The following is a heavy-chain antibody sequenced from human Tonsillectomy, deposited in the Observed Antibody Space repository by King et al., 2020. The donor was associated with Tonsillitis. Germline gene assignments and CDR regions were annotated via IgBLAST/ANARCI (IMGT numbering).Heavy chain of an antibody. D-gene: IGHD3-16*01. CDR2: IYWDDDN. CDR3: AHRGVDAWGYYMDV. Sequence: TLKESGPTLVKPTQTLTLTCTFSGFSLSTSGVGVGWIRQPPGQALEWLALIYWDDDNRYSPSLKSRLTITKDTSKNQVVLTMTNMDPVDTATYYCAHRGVDAWGYYMDVWGKGTTVTVSS. J-gene: IGHJ6*03. V-gene: IGHV2-5*02. CDR1: GFSLSTSGVG.